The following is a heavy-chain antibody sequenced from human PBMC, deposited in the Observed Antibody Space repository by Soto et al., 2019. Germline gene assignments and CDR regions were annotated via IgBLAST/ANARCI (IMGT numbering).Heavy chain of an antibody. CDR3: ARLAVVVVAAPTEYYFDY. CDR1: GYSFTSYW. V-gene: IGHV5-51*01. J-gene: IGHJ4*02. CDR2: IYPGDSDT. D-gene: IGHD2-15*01. Sequence: PGESLKISCKGSGYSFTSYWIGWVRQMPGKGLEWMGIIYPGDSDTRYSPSFQGQVTISADKSISTAYLQWSSLKASDTAMYYCARLAVVVVAAPTEYYFDYWGQGTLVTVSS.